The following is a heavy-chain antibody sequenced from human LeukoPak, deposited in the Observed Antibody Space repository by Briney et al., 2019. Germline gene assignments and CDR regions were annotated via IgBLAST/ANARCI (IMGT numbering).Heavy chain of an antibody. Sequence: ASVKVSCKASGYTLTSYDINWVRQAPGQGLEWMGWMNPNSGNTVYAQKFQGRVTFTRTTSISTAYMELSSLRSEDAAVYYCARGAFFGVFYDWGRGTLVPVSS. V-gene: IGHV1-8*01. CDR3: ARGAFFGVFYD. CDR2: MNPNSGNT. CDR1: GYTLTSYD. J-gene: IGHJ4*02. D-gene: IGHD3-3*01.